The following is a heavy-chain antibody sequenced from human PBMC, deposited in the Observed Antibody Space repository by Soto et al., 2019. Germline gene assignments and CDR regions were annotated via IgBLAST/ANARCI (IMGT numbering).Heavy chain of an antibody. Sequence: LRLSCAASGFTFSSYAMSWVRQAPGKGLERVSAISGSGGSTYYADSVKGRFTISRDNSKNTLYLQMNSLRAEDTAVYYCAKDLAQPQLRYYYGTDVWGQGTTVTVSS. CDR2: ISGSGGST. V-gene: IGHV3-23*01. CDR1: GFTFSSYA. D-gene: IGHD2-2*01. J-gene: IGHJ6*02. CDR3: AKDLAQPQLRYYYGTDV.